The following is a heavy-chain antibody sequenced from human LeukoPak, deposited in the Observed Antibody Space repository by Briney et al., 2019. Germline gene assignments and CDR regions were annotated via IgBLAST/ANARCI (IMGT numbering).Heavy chain of an antibody. D-gene: IGHD3-10*01. CDR2: IRSKPNNYAT. CDR3: TRDLTRRNGGSGSYHRPFDP. J-gene: IGHJ5*02. V-gene: IGHV3-73*01. CDR1: GFTFSGSA. Sequence: PGGSLKLSCAASGFTFSGSAVHWVRLASGKGLEWVGRIRSKPNNYATAYAASVKGRFTISRDDSKSIAYLQMNSLKTEDTAVYYCTRDLTRRNGGSGSYHRPFDPWGQGTLVTVSS.